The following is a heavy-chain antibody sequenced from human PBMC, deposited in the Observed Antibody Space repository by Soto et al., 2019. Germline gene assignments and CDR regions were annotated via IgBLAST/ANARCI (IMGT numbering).Heavy chain of an antibody. D-gene: IGHD5-12*01. CDR1: GGSISSYY. Sequence: SETLSLTCTVSGGSISSYYWSWIRQPAGKGLEWIGRIYTSGSTNYNPSLKSRVTMSVDTSKNQFSLKLSSVTAADTAVYYCAREGVATIPRVYYYGMDVWGQGTTVTVSS. CDR3: AREGVATIPRVYYYGMDV. V-gene: IGHV4-4*07. CDR2: IYTSGST. J-gene: IGHJ6*02.